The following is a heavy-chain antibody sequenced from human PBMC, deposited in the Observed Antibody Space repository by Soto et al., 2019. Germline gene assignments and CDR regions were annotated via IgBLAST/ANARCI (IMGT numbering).Heavy chain of an antibody. Sequence: PGGSLRLSCAASGFTFSSYAMSWVRQAPGKGLEGVSAISGSGGSTYDADSVKGRFTISRDNSKNTLYLQMNSLRAEDTAVYYCAKKGGTSGSYSGSYYGMDVWGQGTTVTVSS. J-gene: IGHJ6*02. D-gene: IGHD1-26*01. V-gene: IGHV3-23*01. CDR1: GFTFSSYA. CDR2: ISGSGGST. CDR3: AKKGGTSGSYSGSYYGMDV.